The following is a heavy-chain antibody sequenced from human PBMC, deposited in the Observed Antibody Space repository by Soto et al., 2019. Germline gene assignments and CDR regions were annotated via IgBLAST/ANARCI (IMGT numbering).Heavy chain of an antibody. CDR3: ARDVGYCISTSCYSWFDP. Sequence: QVQLQESGPGLVKPSETLSLTCTVSGGSISSYYWSWIRQPPGKGLEWIGYIYYSGSTNYNPSLKSRVTISVDTSKKQFSLKLSSVTAADTAVYYCARDVGYCISTSCYSWFDPWGQGTLVTVSS. J-gene: IGHJ5*02. V-gene: IGHV4-59*01. CDR1: GGSISSYY. CDR2: IYYSGST. D-gene: IGHD2-2*02.